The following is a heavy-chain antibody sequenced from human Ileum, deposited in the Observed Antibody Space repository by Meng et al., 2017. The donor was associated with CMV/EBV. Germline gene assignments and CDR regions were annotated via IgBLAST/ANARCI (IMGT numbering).Heavy chain of an antibody. J-gene: IGHJ4*02. D-gene: IGHD3-10*01. CDR2: IYHSGST. CDR3: ASRFGEIRY. V-gene: IGHV4-4*02. CDR1: GGSISSSNW. Sequence: LTCAVCGGSISSSNWWSWLRQPPGKGLECIGEIYHSGSTNYNPSLKSRVTISVDKSKNQFSLKLSSVTAADTAVYYCASRFGEIRYWGQGTLVTVSS.